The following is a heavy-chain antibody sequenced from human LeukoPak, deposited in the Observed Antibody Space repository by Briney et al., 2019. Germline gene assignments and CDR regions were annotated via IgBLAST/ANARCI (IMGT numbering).Heavy chain of an antibody. CDR1: GFTFSSYD. J-gene: IGHJ3*02. Sequence: GGSLRLSCAASGFTFSSYDMHWVRQATGKGLEWVSAIGTAGDTYYAGSVQGRFTISRENAKNSLDLQMNSLRAGDTAVYYCARGRDGYNQGAFDIWGQGTMVTVSS. V-gene: IGHV3-13*01. CDR2: IGTAGDT. CDR3: ARGRDGYNQGAFDI. D-gene: IGHD5-24*01.